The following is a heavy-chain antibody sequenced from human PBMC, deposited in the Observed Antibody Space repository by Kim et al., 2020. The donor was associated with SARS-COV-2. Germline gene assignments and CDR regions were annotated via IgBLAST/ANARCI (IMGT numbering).Heavy chain of an antibody. CDR1: GFTFSDYA. CDR2: IDTNADRT. D-gene: IGHD1-1*01. Sequence: GGSLRLSCVATGFTFSDYAINWVRQFPGKGLEWVSTIDTNADRTHYGGSVKGRFTISRENSKNTLFLQMNSLRVDDTAIYYCVLRVAEQFDFWGQGTLVT. J-gene: IGHJ4*02. V-gene: IGHV3-23*05. CDR3: VLRVAEQFDF.